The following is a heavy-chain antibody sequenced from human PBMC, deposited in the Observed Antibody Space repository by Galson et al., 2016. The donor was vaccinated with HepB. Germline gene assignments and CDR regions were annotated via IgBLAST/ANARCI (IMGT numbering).Heavy chain of an antibody. D-gene: IGHD3-10*01. CDR3: TREEMYYGSGSYYNPGGY. V-gene: IGHV1-18*01. Sequence: SVKVSCKASGYTFSDYGISWVRQAPGQGLEWMGWSSNYNGNINYAQKLQGRVTMTTDTSTSTAYMELRSLRSEDTALYYCTREEMYYGSGSYYNPGGYWGQGTLVTVSS. CDR1: GYTFSDYG. CDR2: SSNYNGNI. J-gene: IGHJ4*02.